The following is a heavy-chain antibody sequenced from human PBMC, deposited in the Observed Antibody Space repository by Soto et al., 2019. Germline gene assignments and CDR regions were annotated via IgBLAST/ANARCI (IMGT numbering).Heavy chain of an antibody. CDR3: GRVGTPGGGVAVAGEDDAFDI. D-gene: IGHD6-19*01. CDR2: INPNSGGT. V-gene: IGHV1-2*04. CDR1: GYTFTGYY. J-gene: IGHJ3*02. Sequence: ASVKVSCKASGYTFTGYYMHWVRQAPGQGLEWMGWINPNSGGTNYAQKFQGWVTMTRDTSISTAYMELSRLRSDDTAVYYCGRVGTPGGGVAVAGEDDAFDIWGQGTMVTVSS.